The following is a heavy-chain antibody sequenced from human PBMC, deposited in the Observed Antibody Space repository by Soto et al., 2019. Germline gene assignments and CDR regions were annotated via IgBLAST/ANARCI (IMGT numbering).Heavy chain of an antibody. CDR2: ISGSGGST. V-gene: IGHV3-23*01. CDR1: GFTFSSYG. J-gene: IGHJ4*02. CDR3: AKDREMHGPVAAADYYFAY. D-gene: IGHD6-13*01. Sequence: PGGSLRRSCAASGFTFSSYGMSWVRQAPGKGLEWVSAISGSGGSTYYADSVKGRFTISRDNSKNTLYLQMNSLRAEDTAVYYCAKDREMHGPVAAADYYFAYWGQGTLVTVSS.